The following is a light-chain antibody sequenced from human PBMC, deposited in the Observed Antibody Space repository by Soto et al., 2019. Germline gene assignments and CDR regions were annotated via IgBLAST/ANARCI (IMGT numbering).Light chain of an antibody. V-gene: IGKV3D-15*01. Sequence: EIVLTQYPSTLSVSPGERATLSRRASQSVSSNLAWYQQKPGQAPRLLIYGASSRATGIPDRFSGSGSGTDLTLTISRLEPEDFAVYYCQQYNNWPITFGQGTRLETK. CDR1: QSVSSN. CDR3: QQYNNWPIT. J-gene: IGKJ5*01. CDR2: GAS.